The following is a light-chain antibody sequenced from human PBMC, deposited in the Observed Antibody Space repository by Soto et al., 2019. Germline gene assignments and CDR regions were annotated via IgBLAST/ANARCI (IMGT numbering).Light chain of an antibody. J-gene: IGLJ1*01. Sequence: TQPGSVSGSSGQSIPLSCTGTISDVGTYDYVSWYQQHPNRAPKLMIYEVRNRPSGVSNRFSGSKSVNTATLTISGLQAEDEADYYCSSHTITNTRVFGTGTKVTVL. CDR1: ISDVGTYDY. CDR2: EVR. V-gene: IGLV2-14*03. CDR3: SSHTITNTRV.